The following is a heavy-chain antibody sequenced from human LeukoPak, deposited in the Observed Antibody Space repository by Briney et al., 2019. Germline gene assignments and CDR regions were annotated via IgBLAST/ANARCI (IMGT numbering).Heavy chain of an antibody. CDR1: GGTFSSYA. D-gene: IGHD3-22*01. CDR3: ARSFSSTWYYDSSGYLGSAFDI. CDR2: IIPIFGTA. Sequence: SVKVSCKASGGTFSSYAISWVRQAPGQGLEWMGGIIPIFGTANYAQRFQGRVTITTDESTSTAYMELSSLRSEDTAVYYCARSFSSTWYYDSSGYLGSAFDIWGQGTMVTVSS. J-gene: IGHJ3*02. V-gene: IGHV1-69*05.